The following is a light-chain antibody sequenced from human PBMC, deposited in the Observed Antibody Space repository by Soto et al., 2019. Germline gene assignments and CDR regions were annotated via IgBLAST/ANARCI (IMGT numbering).Light chain of an antibody. J-gene: IGKJ1*01. V-gene: IGKV3-15*01. Sequence: EIVMTQSPATLSVSPGERATLSCRASQSVSSNLAWYQQQPGQAPRLLIYGASTRATGIPARFSGGESGTEFTLTISRLQSEDFAVYYCQQYNNWPRTFGQGTKVEIK. CDR3: QQYNNWPRT. CDR2: GAS. CDR1: QSVSSN.